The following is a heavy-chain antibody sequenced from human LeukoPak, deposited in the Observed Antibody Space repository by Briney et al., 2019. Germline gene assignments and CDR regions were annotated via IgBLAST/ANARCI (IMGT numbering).Heavy chain of an antibody. D-gene: IGHD2-15*01. J-gene: IGHJ6*03. CDR3: ARDLCSGGSCYYYYYYMDV. CDR1: GGSISSGSYY. V-gene: IGHV4-61*01. Sequence: SETLSLTCTVSGGSISSGSYYWSWIRQPPGKGLEWIGYIYYSGSTNYNPSLKSRVTISVDTSKNQFSLKLSSVTAADTAVYYCARDLCSGGSCYYYYYYMDVWGKGTTVTVSS. CDR2: IYYSGST.